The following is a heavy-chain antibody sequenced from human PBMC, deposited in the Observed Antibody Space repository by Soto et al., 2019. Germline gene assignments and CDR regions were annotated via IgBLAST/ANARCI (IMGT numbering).Heavy chain of an antibody. Sequence: PSETLSLTCDVSGGSVSCGTFSWTWIRQAPGKGLEWIGYIYRTGTTYYNPSLKSRVSISVDTSRNIFSLNLTSMTAADTAVYYCGRGITQYFFDLWGQGNLVTVSS. V-gene: IGHV4-30-2*01. CDR3: GRGITQYFFDL. CDR1: GGSVSCGTFS. D-gene: IGHD1-20*01. CDR2: IYRTGTT. J-gene: IGHJ4*02.